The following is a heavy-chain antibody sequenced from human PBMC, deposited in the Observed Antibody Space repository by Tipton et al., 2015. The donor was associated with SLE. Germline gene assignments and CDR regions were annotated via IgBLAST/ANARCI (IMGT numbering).Heavy chain of an antibody. CDR3: TRDIFCATTRCPQPEGGYYLDY. CDR1: GFTFSNHG. CDR2: IWYEGITK. Sequence: SLRLSCAASGFTFSNHGMHWVRQAPGKGLEWVAVIWYEGITKYYADTVKGRFTISRDKSKNKVYLQMNSLRAEDTAVYFCTRDIFCATTRCPQPEGGYYLDYWGQGALVTVSS. D-gene: IGHD2-2*01. J-gene: IGHJ4*02. V-gene: IGHV3-33*01.